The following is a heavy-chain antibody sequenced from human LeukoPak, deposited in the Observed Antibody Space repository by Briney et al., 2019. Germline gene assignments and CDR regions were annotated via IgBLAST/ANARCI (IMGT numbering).Heavy chain of an antibody. CDR2: ISTYNDNT. CDR3: ARIQSRIIAARPGNPAFDY. Sequence: ASVKVSCMASGYTFTSYDISWVRQAPGQGLEWMGWISTYNDNTHYAQKLQGRVTMTTDTSTSTVYMELKSLRSDDTAVYYCARIQSRIIAARPGNPAFDYWGRGTLVTVSS. CDR1: GYTFTSYD. J-gene: IGHJ4*02. D-gene: IGHD6-6*01. V-gene: IGHV1-18*01.